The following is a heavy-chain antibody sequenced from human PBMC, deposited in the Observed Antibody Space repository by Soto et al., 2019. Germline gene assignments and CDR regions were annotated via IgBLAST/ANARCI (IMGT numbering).Heavy chain of an antibody. CDR1: GFSVSSHY. J-gene: IGHJ4*02. CDR2: IYSGGTT. Sequence: EVQLVETGGGLIHSGGSLRLSCAASGFSVSSHYMSWVRQAPGKGLEWVSVIYSGGTTYYADSVKGRFTISRDNSKNTLYLQMNSLRAEDTAVYYCASGHRGALDYWGQGTLVTVSS. CDR3: ASGHRGALDY. V-gene: IGHV3-53*02.